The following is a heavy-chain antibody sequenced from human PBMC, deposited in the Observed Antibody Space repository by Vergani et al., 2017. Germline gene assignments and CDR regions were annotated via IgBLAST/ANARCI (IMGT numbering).Heavy chain of an antibody. D-gene: IGHD3-22*01. V-gene: IGHV3-33*01. CDR1: GFTFSSYG. CDR3: AREGDSSGYYVFFSY. Sequence: QVQLVESGGGVVQPGRSLRLSCAASGFTFSSYGMHWVRQAPGKGLEWVAVIWYDGSNKYYADSVQGRFTISRDNSKNTLYLQMNSLRAEDTAVYYCAREGDSSGYYVFFSYWGQGTLVTVSS. J-gene: IGHJ4*02. CDR2: IWYDGSNK.